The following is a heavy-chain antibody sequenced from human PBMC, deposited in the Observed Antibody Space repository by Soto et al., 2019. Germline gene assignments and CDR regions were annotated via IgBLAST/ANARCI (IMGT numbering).Heavy chain of an antibody. CDR2: IIPIFGTA. Sequence: QVQLVQSGAEVKKPGSSVKVSCKASGGTFSSYAISWVRQAPGQGLEWMGGIIPIFGTANYAQKFQGRVTITADESTSTAYMELSSLRSEDTAVYYCAISLGPTPDYYYYGMDVWGQGTTVTVSS. CDR1: GGTFSSYA. V-gene: IGHV1-69*12. CDR3: AISLGPTPDYYYYGMDV. J-gene: IGHJ6*02. D-gene: IGHD7-27*01.